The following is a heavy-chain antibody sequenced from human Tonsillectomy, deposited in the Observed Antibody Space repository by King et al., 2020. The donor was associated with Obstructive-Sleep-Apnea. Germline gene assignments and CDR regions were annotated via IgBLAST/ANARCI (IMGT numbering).Heavy chain of an antibody. CDR1: GVTFSNFA. CDR2: LSHNGRNQ. CDR3: AREVHGGFDF. D-gene: IGHD3-10*01. V-gene: IGHV3-30*04. Sequence: VQLVESGGGVVQPGRSLRLSCAASGVTFSNFAMNWVRQAPGKGLEWVSILSHNGRNQYYADSVSGLFTVARDSSWNILYLQMNSLRVEDTAVYYCAREVHGGFDFWGQGTLVTVSS. J-gene: IGHJ4*02.